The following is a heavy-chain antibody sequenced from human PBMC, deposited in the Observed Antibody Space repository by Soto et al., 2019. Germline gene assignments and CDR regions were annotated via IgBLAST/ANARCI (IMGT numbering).Heavy chain of an antibody. CDR1: GFTFSSYA. D-gene: IGHD3-9*01. CDR2: ISGSGGST. V-gene: IGHV3-23*01. Sequence: GGSLRLSCAASGFTFSSYAMSWVRQAPGKGLEWVSAISGSGGSTYYADSVKGRFTISRDNSKNTLYLQMNSLRAEDTAVYYCAKVRALYYDILTGYPPQYYFDYWGQGTLVTVSS. J-gene: IGHJ4*02. CDR3: AKVRALYYDILTGYPPQYYFDY.